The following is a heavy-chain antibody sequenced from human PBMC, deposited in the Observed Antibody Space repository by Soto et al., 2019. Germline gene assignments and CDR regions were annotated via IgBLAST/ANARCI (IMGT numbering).Heavy chain of an antibody. CDR3: AKDNAYHGYSYGLPPGPFDY. Sequence: PGGSLRLSCAASGFTFDDYAMHWVRQAPGKGLKWVSGISWNSGSIGYADSVKGRFTISRDNAKNSLYLQMNSLRAEDTALYYCAKDNAYHGYSYGLPPGPFDYWGQGTLVTVSS. CDR2: ISWNSGSI. V-gene: IGHV3-9*01. D-gene: IGHD5-18*01. CDR1: GFTFDDYA. J-gene: IGHJ4*02.